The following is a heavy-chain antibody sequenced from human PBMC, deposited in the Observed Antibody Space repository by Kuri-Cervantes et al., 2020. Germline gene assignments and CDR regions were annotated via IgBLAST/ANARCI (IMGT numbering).Heavy chain of an antibody. J-gene: IGHJ4*02. CDR2: IYHSGST. CDR3: ARVFSYYYDSSGYYSD. D-gene: IGHD3-22*01. Sequence: SETLSLTCAVSGGSISSSNWWSWVRQPPGKGLEWTEEIYHSGSTNYNPSLKSRVTISVDKSKNQFYLKLSSVTAADTAVYYCARVFSYYYDSSGYYSDWGQGTLVTVSS. V-gene: IGHV4-4*02. CDR1: GGSISSSNW.